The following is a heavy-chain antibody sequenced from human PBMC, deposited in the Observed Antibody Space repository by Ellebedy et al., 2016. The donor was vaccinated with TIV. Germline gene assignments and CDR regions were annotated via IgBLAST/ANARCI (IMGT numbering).Heavy chain of an antibody. Sequence: ASVKVSXXASGYTFTGYYMHWVRQAPGQGLEWLGWINPDSGGTNYAQKFQGRVTMTRDTSISTAYMELSRLRSDDTAVYYCAKGRGYSGYDYVDCWGQGTLVTVSS. D-gene: IGHD5-12*01. V-gene: IGHV1-2*02. CDR1: GYTFTGYY. CDR3: AKGRGYSGYDYVDC. CDR2: INPDSGGT. J-gene: IGHJ4*02.